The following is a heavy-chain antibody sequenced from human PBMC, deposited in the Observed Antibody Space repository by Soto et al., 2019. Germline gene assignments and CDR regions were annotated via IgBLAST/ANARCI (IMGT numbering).Heavy chain of an antibody. Sequence: SETLSLTCTVSGGSISSGGYYWSWIRQHPGKGLEWIGYIYYSGSTYYNPSLKSRVTISVDTSKNQFSPKLSSVTAADTAVYYCARVHHSYDSSGSGGAFDIWGQGTMVTVSS. D-gene: IGHD3-22*01. V-gene: IGHV4-31*03. CDR3: ARVHHSYDSSGSGGAFDI. J-gene: IGHJ3*02. CDR1: GGSISSGGYY. CDR2: IYYSGST.